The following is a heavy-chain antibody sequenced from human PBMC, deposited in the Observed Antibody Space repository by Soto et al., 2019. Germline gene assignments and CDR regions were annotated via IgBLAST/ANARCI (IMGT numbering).Heavy chain of an antibody. CDR1: GYTFTSYG. CDR3: ARLFAPTYYYDSSGYYGSTH. V-gene: IGHV1-18*01. J-gene: IGHJ4*02. Sequence: ASVKVSCKASGYTFTSYGISWVRQAPGQGLEWMGWISAYNGNTNYAQKLQGRVTITADESTSTAYMELSSLRSEDTAVYYCARLFAPTYYYDSSGYYGSTHWGQGTLVTVSS. D-gene: IGHD3-22*01. CDR2: ISAYNGNT.